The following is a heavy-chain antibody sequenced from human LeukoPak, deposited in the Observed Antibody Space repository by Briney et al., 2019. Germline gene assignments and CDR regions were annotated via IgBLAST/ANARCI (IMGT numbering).Heavy chain of an antibody. D-gene: IGHD2-15*01. CDR3: ARTVKTDIVVVVAATNFDY. J-gene: IGHJ4*02. Sequence: PSETLSLTFAVYGGSFSSYYWGWIRQPPGKGLEWIGSIYYSGSTYYNPSLKSRVAISVDTSKNQFSLKLSSVTAADTAVYYCARTVKTDIVVVVAATNFDYWSQGTLVTVSS. CDR2: IYYSGST. CDR1: GGSFSSYY. V-gene: IGHV4-39*07.